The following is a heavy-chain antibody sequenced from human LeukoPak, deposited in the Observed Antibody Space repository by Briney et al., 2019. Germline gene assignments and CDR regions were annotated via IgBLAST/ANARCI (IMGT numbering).Heavy chain of an antibody. D-gene: IGHD4-17*01. J-gene: IGHJ3*02. CDR1: GGSISSGGYS. CDR2: IYYSGST. Sequence: SETLSLTCTVSGGSISSGGYSWSWIRPHPGRGLEWIGYIYYSGSTYYNPSLKSRVTISVDTSKNQFSLKLSSVTAADTAVYYCARQVYGDYPGKSAFDIWRQGRMVTVSS. V-gene: IGHV4-31*03. CDR3: ARQVYGDYPGKSAFDI.